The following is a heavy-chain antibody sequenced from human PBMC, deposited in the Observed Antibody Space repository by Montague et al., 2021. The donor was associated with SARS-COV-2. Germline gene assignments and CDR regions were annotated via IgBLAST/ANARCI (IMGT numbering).Heavy chain of an antibody. Sequence: SLRLSCAASGFDFIRNWMHWVRQAPGEGLVWVSRLNEDGRITNYADSVRGRFTISRDNAQNILYLQMNSLRVEDTAVYYCVRDLAGVRGYWGPGTLATVSS. J-gene: IGHJ1*01. CDR1: GFDFIRNW. D-gene: IGHD5-12*01. CDR2: LNEDGRIT. V-gene: IGHV3-74*01. CDR3: VRDLAGVRGY.